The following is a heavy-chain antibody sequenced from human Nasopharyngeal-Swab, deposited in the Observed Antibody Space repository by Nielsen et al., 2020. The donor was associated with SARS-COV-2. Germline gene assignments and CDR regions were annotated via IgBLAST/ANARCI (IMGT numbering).Heavy chain of an antibody. CDR3: ASVVPAAMPYYFDY. J-gene: IGHJ4*02. CDR2: IIPIFGTA. Sequence: WVRQAPGQGLEWMGGIIPIFGTANYAQKFQGRVTITADKSTSTAYMELSSLRSEDTAVYYCASVVPAAMPYYFDYWGQGTLVTVSS. V-gene: IGHV1-69*06. D-gene: IGHD2-2*01.